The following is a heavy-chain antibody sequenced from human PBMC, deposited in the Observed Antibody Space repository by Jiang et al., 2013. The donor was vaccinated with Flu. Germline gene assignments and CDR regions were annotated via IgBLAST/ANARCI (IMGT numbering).Heavy chain of an antibody. CDR3: AKDQSGYYWGGWFDP. V-gene: IGHV3-30*18. CDR1: GFTFSSYG. D-gene: IGHD3-22*01. J-gene: IGHJ5*02. Sequence: QLLESGGGVVQPGRSLRLSCAASGFTFSSYGMHWVRQAPGKGLEWVAVISYDGSNKYYADSVKGRFTISRDNSKNTLYLQMNSLRAEDTAVYYCAKDQSGYYWGGWFDPWGQGTLVTVSS. CDR2: ISYDGSNK.